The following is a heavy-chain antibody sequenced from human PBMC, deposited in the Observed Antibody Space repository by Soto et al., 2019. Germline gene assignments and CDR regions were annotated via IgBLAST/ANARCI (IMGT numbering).Heavy chain of an antibody. CDR3: AREAWAPNYYDSSGYYFDY. CDR2: IIPIFGTA. CDR1: GGTFSSYA. D-gene: IGHD3-22*01. J-gene: IGHJ4*02. Sequence: QVQLVQSGAEVKKPGSSVKVSCRASGGTFSSYAISWVRQAPGQGLEWMGGIIPIFGTANYAQKFQGRVTITADESTSTAYMELSSLRSEDTAVYYCAREAWAPNYYDSSGYYFDYWGQGTLVTVSS. V-gene: IGHV1-69*12.